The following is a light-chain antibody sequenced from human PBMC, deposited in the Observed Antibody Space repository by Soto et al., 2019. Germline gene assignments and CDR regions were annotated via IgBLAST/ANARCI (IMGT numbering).Light chain of an antibody. J-gene: IGLJ2*01. CDR3: SSYAGSSTLV. CDR2: DDS. CDR1: SSDVGSYNL. Sequence: QSALTQPASVSGSPGQSITISCTGTSSDVGSYNLVSWYQQHPGKAPKLMIYDDSKRPSGVSNRFSGSKAGNTASLTISGLQAEEEADYCCSSYAGSSTLVFGGGTKVTVL. V-gene: IGLV2-23*01.